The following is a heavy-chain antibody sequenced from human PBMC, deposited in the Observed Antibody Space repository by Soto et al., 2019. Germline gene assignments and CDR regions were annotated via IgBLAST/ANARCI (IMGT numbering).Heavy chain of an antibody. CDR2: IYYIGKT. V-gene: IGHV4-39*01. J-gene: IGHJ4*02. CDR1: GASITSTTYF. Sequence: PSETLSLTGSLSGASITSTTYFWAWIRQPPGKGLEWVGSIYYIGKTHYNPSLKSRTTISVDRSRNQFSLQVSSVTAADTAVYYCAKNLPRKGRFDYLGQGTVVTLSS. CDR3: AKNLPRKGRFDY.